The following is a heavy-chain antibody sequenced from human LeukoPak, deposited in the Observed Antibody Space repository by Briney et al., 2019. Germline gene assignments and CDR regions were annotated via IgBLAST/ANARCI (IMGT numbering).Heavy chain of an antibody. V-gene: IGHV3-53*01. CDR2: IFSGGGR. CDR1: GFTVSSNY. D-gene: IGHD3-10*01. J-gene: IGHJ4*02. CDR3: ARGGVDYYGSGTYYIMYYFDY. Sequence: GGSLRLSCAASGFTVSSNYMSWVRQAPGKGLDWVLVIFSGGGRNYADSVKGRFTISRDDPHNTLYLQMNSLRGEDTAVYFCARGGVDYYGSGTYYIMYYFDYWGQGALVTVSS.